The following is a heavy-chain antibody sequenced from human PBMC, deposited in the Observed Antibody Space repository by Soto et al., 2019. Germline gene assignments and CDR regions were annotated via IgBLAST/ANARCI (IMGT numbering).Heavy chain of an antibody. CDR2: IYWDDDK. V-gene: IGHV2-5*02. CDR1: GFSLTTSGVG. CDR3: XXXXXXXXXXXXP. Sequence: QITLKESGPTLVKPTQTLTLTCTFSGFSLTTSGVGVGWIRQPPGKALEWLALIYWDDDKSYSASLKSRRTXXXXXXXXXXXXXXXXXXXXXXXXXXXXXXXXXXXXXXXPWGQGTLVTVSS. J-gene: IGHJ5*02.